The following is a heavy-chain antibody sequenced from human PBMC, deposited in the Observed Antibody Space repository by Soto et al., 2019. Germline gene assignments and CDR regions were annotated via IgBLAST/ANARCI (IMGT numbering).Heavy chain of an antibody. J-gene: IGHJ4*02. CDR3: ARWYYYDSSGYYSDY. V-gene: IGHV4-4*02. CDR2: IYHSGST. Sequence: PSETLSLTCAVSGGSISSSNWWSWVRQPPGKGLEWIGEIYHSGSTNYNPSLKSRVTISVGKSKNQFSLKLSSVTAADTAVYYCARWYYYDSSGYYSDYWGQGTLVTVSS. CDR1: GGSISSSNW. D-gene: IGHD3-22*01.